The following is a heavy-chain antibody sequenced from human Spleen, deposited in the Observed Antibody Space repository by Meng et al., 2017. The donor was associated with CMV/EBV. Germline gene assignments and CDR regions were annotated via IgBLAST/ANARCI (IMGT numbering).Heavy chain of an antibody. V-gene: IGHV3-48*03. D-gene: IGHD6-6*01. CDR1: GFTFSAYE. CDR3: ARMPARGWFDP. Sequence: GESLKISCAASGFTFSAYEMSWVRQAPGKGLEWVSCISSSGSPTYYADSLKGRFTISRDNAKNSLYLQMNSLRAEDTAVYYCARMPARGWFDPWGQGTLVTVSS. CDR2: ISSSGSPT. J-gene: IGHJ5*02.